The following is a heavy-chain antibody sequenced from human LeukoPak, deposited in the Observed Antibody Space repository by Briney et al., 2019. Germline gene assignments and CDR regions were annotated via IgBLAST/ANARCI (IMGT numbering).Heavy chain of an antibody. CDR2: IYYSGST. Sequence: PSETLSLTCTVSGGSISSSSYYWGWIRQPPGTGLEWIGSIYYSGSTYYNPSLKSRVTISVDTSKNQFSLKLSSVTAADTAVYYCARTFPPRAVAGSGFDFDYWGQGTLVTVSS. CDR3: ARTFPPRAVAGSGFDFDY. CDR1: GGSISSSSYY. V-gene: IGHV4-39*01. D-gene: IGHD6-19*01. J-gene: IGHJ4*02.